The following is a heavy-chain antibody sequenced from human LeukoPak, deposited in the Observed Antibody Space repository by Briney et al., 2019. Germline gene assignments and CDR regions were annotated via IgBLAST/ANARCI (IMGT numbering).Heavy chain of an antibody. V-gene: IGHV1-69*04. CDR2: VIPILNVA. J-gene: IGHJ4*02. CDR3: AREPDVDMSTFDPFYFDF. Sequence: SVKVPCKASGGTFSSFAISWVRQAPGQGLEWMGRVIPILNVANHAQKFQGKVTISADKSTSTAYMELSSLGSEDTAVYYCAREPDVDMSTFDPFYFDFWGQGTLVTVSS. D-gene: IGHD5-24*01. CDR1: GGTFSSFA.